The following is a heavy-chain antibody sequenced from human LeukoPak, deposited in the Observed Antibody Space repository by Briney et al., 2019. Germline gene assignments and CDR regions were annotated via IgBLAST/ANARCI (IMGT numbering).Heavy chain of an antibody. V-gene: IGHV4-38-2*02. Sequence: SETLSLTCTVSGYSISSGFYWGWIRQPPGKGLEWIGSIYHSGSTHYNSSLRSRVTISVDTSKNQLSLKLSSVTAADTAVYYCAREHIVVVTAPNWFDPWGQGTLVTVSS. CDR2: IYHSGST. CDR1: GYSISSGFY. J-gene: IGHJ5*02. D-gene: IGHD2-21*02. CDR3: AREHIVVVTAPNWFDP.